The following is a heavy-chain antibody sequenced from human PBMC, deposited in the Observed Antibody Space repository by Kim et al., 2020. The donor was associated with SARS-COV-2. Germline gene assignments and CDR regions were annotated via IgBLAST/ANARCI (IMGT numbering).Heavy chain of an antibody. CDR2: MNPNSGNT. J-gene: IGHJ6*04. CDR1: GYTFTSYD. D-gene: IGHD3-22*01. V-gene: IGHV1-8*01. Sequence: ASVKVSCKASGYTFTSYDINWVRQATGQGLEWMGWMNPNSGNTGYAQKFQGRVTMTRNTSISTAYMELSSLRSEDTAVYYCARGRAGITMIVVVIPIYSYGMDVWGKGTTVTVSS. CDR3: ARGRAGITMIVVVIPIYSYGMDV.